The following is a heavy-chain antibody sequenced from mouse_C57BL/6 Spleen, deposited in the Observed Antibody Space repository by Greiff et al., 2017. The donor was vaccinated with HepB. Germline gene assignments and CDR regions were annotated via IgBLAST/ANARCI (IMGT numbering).Heavy chain of an antibody. J-gene: IGHJ2*01. CDR2: IDPSDSYT. D-gene: IGHD2-3*01. CDR1: GYTFTSYW. CDR3: ASLIYDGYVDY. Sequence: QVQLKQSGAELVRPGTSVKLSCKASGYTFTSYWMHWVKQRPGQGLEWIGVIDPSDSYTNYNQKFKGKATLTVDTSSSTAYMQLSSLTSEDSAVYYCASLIYDGYVDYWGQGTTLTVSS. V-gene: IGHV1-59*01.